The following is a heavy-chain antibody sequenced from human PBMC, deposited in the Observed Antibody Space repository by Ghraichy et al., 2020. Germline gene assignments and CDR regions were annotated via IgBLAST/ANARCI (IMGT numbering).Heavy chain of an antibody. CDR3: ARETERNYDFWSGSYRGSPIDY. CDR1: GYSISSGYY. D-gene: IGHD3-3*01. CDR2: IYHLGTT. J-gene: IGHJ4*02. Sequence: SETLSLTCNVSGYSISSGYYWGWILQPPGKGLEWIGSIYHLGTTSYNKSPHTRVTISVDTSTMQFSLKMRSLTASATTVYYCARETERNYDFWSGSYRGSPIDYWGQGTLVTVSS. V-gene: IGHV4-38-2*02.